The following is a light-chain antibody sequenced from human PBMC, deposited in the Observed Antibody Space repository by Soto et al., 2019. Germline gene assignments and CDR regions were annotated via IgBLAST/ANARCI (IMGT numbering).Light chain of an antibody. CDR2: DVS. V-gene: IGLV2-14*01. CDR3: SSYTRSSTLV. CDR1: SSGVGGYNY. J-gene: IGLJ2*01. Sequence: QSVLTQPASVSGSPGQSITISCTGTSSGVGGYNYVSWYQQHPGKAPKLMIYDVSNRPSGVSNRFSGSKSRNTASLTISGLQAEDEADYYCSSYTRSSTLVFGGGTKLTVL.